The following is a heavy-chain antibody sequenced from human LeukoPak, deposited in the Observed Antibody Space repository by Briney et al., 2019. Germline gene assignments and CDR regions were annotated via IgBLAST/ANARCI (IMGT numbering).Heavy chain of an antibody. CDR1: GFIFSPYA. D-gene: IGHD6-13*01. Sequence: PGGSLRLSCSASGFIFSPYAMHWVRQAPGKGLEYVSSISSEGKTTYYADSVKGRFTISRDNSKNTLYLQMSSLRPEDPAVYYCVKDRWVDHWGQGTLVTVSS. CDR3: VKDRWVDH. V-gene: IGHV3-64D*06. J-gene: IGHJ4*02. CDR2: ISSEGKTT.